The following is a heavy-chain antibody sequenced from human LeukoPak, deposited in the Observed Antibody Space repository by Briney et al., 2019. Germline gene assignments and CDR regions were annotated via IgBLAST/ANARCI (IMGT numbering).Heavy chain of an antibody. V-gene: IGHV4-61*02. D-gene: IGHD1/OR15-1a*01. J-gene: IGHJ6*03. CDR1: RASITSGSYY. CDR3: ARLAPNKYYFYYMDV. CDR2: IYSSGST. Sequence: SETLSLTCTVSRASITSGSYYWSWIRQPAGKGLEWIGRIYSSGSTNYNSSLMSRVTISVDTFNNQFSLNLTSVTAADTAVYYCARLAPNKYYFYYMDVWGKGTTVTVSS.